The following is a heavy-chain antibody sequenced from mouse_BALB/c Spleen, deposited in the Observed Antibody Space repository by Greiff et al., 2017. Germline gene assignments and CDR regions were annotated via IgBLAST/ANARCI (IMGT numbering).Heavy chain of an antibody. D-gene: IGHD1-1*01. CDR3: ARSGYYGYFDY. V-gene: IGHV5-17*02. Sequence: EVMLVESGGGLVQPGGSRKLSCAASGFTFSSFGMHWVRQAPEKGLEWVAYISSGSSTIYYADTVKGRFTISRDNPKNTLFLQMTSLRSEDTAMYYCARSGYYGYFDYWGQGTTLTVSS. CDR1: GFTFSSFG. CDR2: ISSGSSTI. J-gene: IGHJ2*01.